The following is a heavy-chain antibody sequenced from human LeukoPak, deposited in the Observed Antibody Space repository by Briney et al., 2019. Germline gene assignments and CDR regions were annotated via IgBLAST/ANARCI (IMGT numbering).Heavy chain of an antibody. CDR2: INPSGGST. CDR1: GYTFTSYY. J-gene: IGHJ4*02. D-gene: IGHD3-16*02. V-gene: IGHV1-46*01. CDR3: ARAPPYYDYVWGSYRPQGDY. Sequence: GASVKVSCKASGYTFTSYYMHWVRQAPGQGLEWMGIINPSGGSTSYAQKLQGRVTMTTDTSTSTAYMELRSLRSDDTAVYYCARAPPYYDYVWGSYRPQGDYWGQGTLVTVSS.